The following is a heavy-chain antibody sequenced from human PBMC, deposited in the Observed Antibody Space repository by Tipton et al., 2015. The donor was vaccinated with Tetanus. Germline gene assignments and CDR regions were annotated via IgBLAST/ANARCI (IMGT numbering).Heavy chain of an antibody. J-gene: IGHJ6*02. D-gene: IGHD2-2*01. CDR2: IIPIFGTA. CDR3: ARKWDIVAVSAANYYGLDV. V-gene: IGHV1-69*13. CDR1: GGTFSNYA. Sequence: QLVQSGGEVKKPGASVKVSCKASGGTFSNYAISWVRQAPGQGLEWMGGIIPIFGTAKYAQKFQGRVTITADESTSTAYMELSSLRSEDTAVYYCARKWDIVAVSAANYYGLDVWGQGTSVTVSS.